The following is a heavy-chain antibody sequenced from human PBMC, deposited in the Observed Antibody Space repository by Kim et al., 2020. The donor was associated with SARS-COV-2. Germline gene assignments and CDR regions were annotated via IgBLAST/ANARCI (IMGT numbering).Heavy chain of an antibody. V-gene: IGHV3-33*01. J-gene: IGHJ4*02. CDR3: ARGYYYDSSGYYSDY. D-gene: IGHD3-22*01. CDR1: GFTFSSYG. CDR2: IWYDGSNK. Sequence: GGSLRLSCAASGFTFSSYGMHWVRQAPGKGLEWVAVIWYDGSNKYYADSVKGRFTISRDNSKNTLYLQMNSLRAEDTAVYYCARGYYYDSSGYYSDYWGQGTLVTVSS.